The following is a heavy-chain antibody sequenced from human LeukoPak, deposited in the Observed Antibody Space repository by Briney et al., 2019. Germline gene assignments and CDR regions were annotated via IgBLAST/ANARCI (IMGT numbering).Heavy chain of an antibody. Sequence: SETLSLTCTVSGGSISSGDYYWSWIRQPPGKGLEWIGHIYYSGSTYYNPSLKSRVTISVDTSKNQFSLKLSSVTAADTAVYYCARDPRYYDSTDAFDIWGQGTMVTVSS. V-gene: IGHV4-30-4*01. J-gene: IGHJ3*02. CDR1: GGSISSGDYY. D-gene: IGHD3-22*01. CDR3: ARDPRYYDSTDAFDI. CDR2: IYYSGST.